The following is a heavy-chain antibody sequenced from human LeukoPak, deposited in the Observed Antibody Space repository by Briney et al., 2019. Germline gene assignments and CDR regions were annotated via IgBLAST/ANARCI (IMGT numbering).Heavy chain of an antibody. CDR3: ARDKDLGAVAGTFDH. CDR1: HYTFSTYG. V-gene: IGHV1-18*01. CDR2: ITAYNGHT. J-gene: IGHJ4*02. D-gene: IGHD6-19*01. Sequence: ASVKVSCKASHYTFSTYGISWVRQAPGQGLEWMGWITAYNGHTKNAQKFQGRVRMTTDTSTSTAYMELTSLTSDDTAVYYCARDKDLGAVAGTFDHRGQGTLVTVSS.